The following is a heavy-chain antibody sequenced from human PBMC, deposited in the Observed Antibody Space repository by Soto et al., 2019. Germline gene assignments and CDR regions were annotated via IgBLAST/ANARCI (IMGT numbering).Heavy chain of an antibody. CDR1: GYTFTSYA. CDR2: INAGDGNT. Sequence: ASVKVSCKASGYTFTSYAMHWVRQAPGQRLEWMGWINAGDGNTKYSQKLQGRVTITRDTSASTVYMELSSLTSEDTAVYYCARGQGNSGYDPLDFWGLGTLVPVSS. D-gene: IGHD5-12*01. CDR3: ARGQGNSGYDPLDF. J-gene: IGHJ4*02. V-gene: IGHV1-3*01.